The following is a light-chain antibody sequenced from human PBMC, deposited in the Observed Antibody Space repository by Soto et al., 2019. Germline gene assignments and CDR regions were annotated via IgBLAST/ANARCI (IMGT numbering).Light chain of an antibody. J-gene: IGKJ2*01. Sequence: DIQMTQSPSSVSASVGDRVTLTCRASQDISSWLAWYQQKPGKAPNLLIYAASSLQSGVPPRFSGSGSGTDFTLTISSLQPEDFATYFCQQANSFPYTFGQGTKVDIK. CDR1: QDISSW. CDR3: QQANSFPYT. V-gene: IGKV1D-12*01. CDR2: AAS.